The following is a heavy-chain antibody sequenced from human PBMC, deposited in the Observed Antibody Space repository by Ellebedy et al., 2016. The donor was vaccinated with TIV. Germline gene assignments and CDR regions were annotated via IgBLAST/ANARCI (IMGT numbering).Heavy chain of an antibody. Sequence: GGSLRLSCEVSGFTFSNYWMTWVRQAPGKGLEWVANIKENGGDKYYVDSVKGRFTISRDNAKNSLYLQMDTLRGEDTAVYYCARGLAVAGTSHYWGQGTLVTVSS. CDR1: GFTFSNYW. V-gene: IGHV3-7*01. D-gene: IGHD6-19*01. CDR2: IKENGGDK. J-gene: IGHJ4*02. CDR3: ARGLAVAGTSHY.